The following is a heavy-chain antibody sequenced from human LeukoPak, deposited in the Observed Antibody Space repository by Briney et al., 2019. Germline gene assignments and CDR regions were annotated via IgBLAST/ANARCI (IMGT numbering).Heavy chain of an antibody. D-gene: IGHD2-15*01. CDR1: GFTFSGSA. CDR3: TRHEWSYCSGGSCPFDY. J-gene: IGHJ4*02. CDR2: IRSKANSYAT. Sequence: PGGSLRLSCAASGFTFSGSAMHWVRQASGKGLEWVGRIRSKANSYATAYAASVKGRFTISRDDSKNTAYLQMNSLKTEDTAVYYCTRHEWSYCSGGSCPFDYWGQGTLVTVSS. V-gene: IGHV3-73*01.